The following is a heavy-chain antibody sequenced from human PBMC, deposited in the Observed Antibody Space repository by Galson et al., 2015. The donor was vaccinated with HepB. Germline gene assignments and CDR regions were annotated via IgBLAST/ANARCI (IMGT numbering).Heavy chain of an antibody. V-gene: IGHV2-5*01. Sequence: PALVNPTQTLTLPCTFSGFSRSTSGVGVGWIRQPPGKALEWLALIYWNDEKRYKSSLKSRLTITKNTSKNQVVLIMTNMDPVDTATYYCARASLDALDIWGQGTMVTVSS. CDR1: GFSRSTSGVG. CDR3: ARASLDALDI. CDR2: IYWNDEK. D-gene: IGHD2-2*01. J-gene: IGHJ3*02.